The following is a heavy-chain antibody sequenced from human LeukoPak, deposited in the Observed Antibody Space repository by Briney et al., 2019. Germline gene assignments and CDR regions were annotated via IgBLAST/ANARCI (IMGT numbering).Heavy chain of an antibody. Sequence: GGSLRLSCAASGFTFSSYSMNWVRQAPGKGLEWVSSISGSSSYIYYADSVKGRFTISRDNAKNSLYLQMNSLRAEDTAVYYCARVYCSGGSCYSFLSDYWGQGTLVTVSS. CDR2: ISGSSSYI. D-gene: IGHD2-15*01. CDR3: ARVYCSGGSCYSFLSDY. V-gene: IGHV3-21*01. J-gene: IGHJ4*02. CDR1: GFTFSSYS.